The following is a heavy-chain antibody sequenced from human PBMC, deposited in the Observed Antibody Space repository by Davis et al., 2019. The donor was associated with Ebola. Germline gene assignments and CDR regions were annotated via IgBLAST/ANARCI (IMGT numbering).Heavy chain of an antibody. CDR2: ISYDGSNK. D-gene: IGHD3-22*01. CDR3: ARSMIVVVITYYFDY. CDR1: GFTFSSYA. Sequence: GESLKISCAASGFTFSSYAMHWVRQAPGKGLEWVAVISYDGSNKYYADSVKGRFTISRDNSKNTLYLQMNSLRAEDTAVYYCARSMIVVVITYYFDYWGQGTLVTVSS. J-gene: IGHJ4*02. V-gene: IGHV3-30-3*01.